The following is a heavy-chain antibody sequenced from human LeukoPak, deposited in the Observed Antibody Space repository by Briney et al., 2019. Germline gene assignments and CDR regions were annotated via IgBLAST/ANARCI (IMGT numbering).Heavy chain of an antibody. J-gene: IGHJ3*02. Sequence: SETLSLTCAVYDGSLYEYYWSWFRQSPGKGLEWIGEVSHGGGTNYNWSRESRVTISVDRSKNQFSLMLTSVTAADTAIYYCAREIWVARSGFDIWAQGTVVTVSS. D-gene: IGHD3-3*01. V-gene: IGHV4-34*01. CDR1: DGSLYEYY. CDR3: AREIWVARSGFDI. CDR2: VSHGGGT.